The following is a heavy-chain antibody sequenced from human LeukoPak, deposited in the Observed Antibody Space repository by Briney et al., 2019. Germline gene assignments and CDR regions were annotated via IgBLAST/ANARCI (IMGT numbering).Heavy chain of an antibody. D-gene: IGHD3-10*01. V-gene: IGHV1-3*01. CDR3: ARAGLWFADSYHFDY. CDR1: GYTFTNHA. Sequence: ASVKVSCKASGYTFTNHAIHWVRQAPRQRLEWMGWINAGNGDTRYSQKFQGRGPITRDTSTTTAYMELSSLRSEDTAVYFCARAGLWFADSYHFDYWGQGTLVTVSS. J-gene: IGHJ4*02. CDR2: INAGNGDT.